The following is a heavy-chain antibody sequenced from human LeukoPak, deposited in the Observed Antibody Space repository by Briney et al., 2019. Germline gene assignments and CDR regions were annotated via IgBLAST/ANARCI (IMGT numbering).Heavy chain of an antibody. Sequence: GGSLRLSCAASGFTFSSYAMSWVRQAPGKGLEWVSAIRGSGGSTYYADSVKGRFTISRDNSKNTLYLQMNSLRAEDTAVYYCAKKPGSLQAFDIWGQGTMVTVSS. J-gene: IGHJ3*02. V-gene: IGHV3-23*01. CDR2: IRGSGGST. CDR3: AKKPGSLQAFDI. CDR1: GFTFSSYA.